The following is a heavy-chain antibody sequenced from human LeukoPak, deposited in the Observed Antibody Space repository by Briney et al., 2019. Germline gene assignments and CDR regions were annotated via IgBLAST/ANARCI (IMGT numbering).Heavy chain of an antibody. CDR1: GFTFSSNY. Sequence: PGGSLRLSCAASGFTFSSNYMSWVRQAPGKGLEWVSVIYSGGSTYYADSVKGRFTTSRGNSKDTLDLQMNSLRADDTAVYYCAKDFRPYGDYVAFDYWGQGTLVTVSS. D-gene: IGHD4-17*01. J-gene: IGHJ4*02. CDR3: AKDFRPYGDYVAFDY. V-gene: IGHV3-53*01. CDR2: IYSGGST.